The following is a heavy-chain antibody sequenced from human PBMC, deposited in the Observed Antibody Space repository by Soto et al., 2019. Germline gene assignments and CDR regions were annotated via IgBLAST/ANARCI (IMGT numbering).Heavy chain of an antibody. D-gene: IGHD2-15*01. CDR1: VYTFTSYG. CDR2: VSAYNGNT. Sequence: DSVKVSCKASVYTFTSYGISWVLQAPGQGLEWMGWVSAYNGNTNYAQKLQGRVTMTTDTSTSTAYMELRSLRSDDTAVYYCARDLEVVAASSSWFDPWGQGTLVTVSS. J-gene: IGHJ5*02. V-gene: IGHV1-18*04. CDR3: ARDLEVVAASSSWFDP.